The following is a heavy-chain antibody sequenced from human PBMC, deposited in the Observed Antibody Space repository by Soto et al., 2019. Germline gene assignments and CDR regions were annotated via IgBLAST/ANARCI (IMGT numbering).Heavy chain of an antibody. J-gene: IGHJ4*02. CDR2: INHSGST. V-gene: IGHV4-34*01. Sequence: SETLSLTCAVYGGSFRGFYWSWVRPPPGKGLEWIGEINHSGSTNYNPSLKSRVTISVDTSKNQFSLKLSSVTAADTAVYYCARGHDYGDSRYFDYWGQGTLATVSS. CDR3: ARGHDYGDSRYFDY. CDR1: GGSFRGFY. D-gene: IGHD4-17*01.